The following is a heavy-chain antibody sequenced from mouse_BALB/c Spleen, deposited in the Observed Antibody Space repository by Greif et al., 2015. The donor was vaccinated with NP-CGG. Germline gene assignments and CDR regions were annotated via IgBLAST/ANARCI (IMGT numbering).Heavy chain of an antibody. Sequence: VQLQQSGAELVKPGTSVKLSCKASGYNFTSYWINWVKLRPGQGLEWIGDIYPGSGSTNYNEKFKSKATLTVDTSSSTAYMQLSSLASEDSALYYCARCALYYGSSYVYFDVWGAGTTVTVSS. V-gene: IGHV1-55*01. CDR2: IYPGSGST. CDR3: ARCALYYGSSYVYFDV. J-gene: IGHJ1*01. CDR1: GYNFTSYW. D-gene: IGHD1-1*01.